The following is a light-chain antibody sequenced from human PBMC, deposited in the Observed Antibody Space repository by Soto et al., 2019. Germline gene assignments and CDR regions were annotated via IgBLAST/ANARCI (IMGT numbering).Light chain of an antibody. CDR2: WAS. V-gene: IGKV4-1*01. CDR3: QQYYTTPHT. CDR1: QNVLSTSNNRNY. J-gene: IGKJ1*01. Sequence: DIVMTQSPDSLAVSLGERATINCKSSQNVLSTSNNRNYLAWYQHKPGQPPQLLVSWASTRDSAVPDRFGGSGSGTDFTLTISSLQAEDAAVYYCQQYYTTPHTFGQGTKVEI.